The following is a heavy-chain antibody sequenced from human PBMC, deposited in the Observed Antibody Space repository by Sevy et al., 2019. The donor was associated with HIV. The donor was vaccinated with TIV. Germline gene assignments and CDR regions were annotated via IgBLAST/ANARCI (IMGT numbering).Heavy chain of an antibody. Sequence: SETLSLTCTVSGDSITSGYNFWSWIRQPAGKGLEWIGRISTSGSTNYNSSLKSRVSMSIDTSKNQFSLKVSSLSAADTAVYYCAREPYYETSGYPWYFDYWGQGTLVTVSS. V-gene: IGHV4-61*02. CDR3: AREPYYETSGYPWYFDY. D-gene: IGHD3-22*01. CDR1: GDSITSGYNF. J-gene: IGHJ4*02. CDR2: ISTSGST.